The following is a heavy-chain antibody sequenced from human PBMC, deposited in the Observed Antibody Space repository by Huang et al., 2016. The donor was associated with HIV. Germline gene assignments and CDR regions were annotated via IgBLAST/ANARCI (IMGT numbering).Heavy chain of an antibody. CDR2: MSQEGSKK. CDR3: ARDASRDGYT. V-gene: IGHV3-30*04. Sequence: QVFLVESGGGVVQPGGSLRFSCTASGFTFGNYAMHWVRQAAGKGLEWGAVMSQEGSKKFYADSVKGRSNISRDNSKNTLHLEMSSLRPEDTSLYHCARDASRDGYTWGQGTLVTVSS. J-gene: IGHJ5*02. D-gene: IGHD5-12*01. CDR1: GFTFGNYA.